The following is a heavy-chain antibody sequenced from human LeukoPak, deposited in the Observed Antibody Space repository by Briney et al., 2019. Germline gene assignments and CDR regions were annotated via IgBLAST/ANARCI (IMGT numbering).Heavy chain of an antibody. CDR3: AKEGGTMVRGENAFDI. CDR1: GFTFDDYA. J-gene: IGHJ3*02. Sequence: GRSLRLSCAASGFTFDDYAMHWVRQAPGKGLEWVSGISWNSGSIGCADSVKGRFTISRDNAKNSLYLQMNSLRAEDTALYYCAKEGGTMVRGENAFDIWGQGTMVTVSS. D-gene: IGHD3-10*01. V-gene: IGHV3-9*01. CDR2: ISWNSGSI.